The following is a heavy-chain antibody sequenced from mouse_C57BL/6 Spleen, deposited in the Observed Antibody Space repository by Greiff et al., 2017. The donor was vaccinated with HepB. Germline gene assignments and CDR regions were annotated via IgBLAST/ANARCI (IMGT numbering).Heavy chain of an antibody. J-gene: IGHJ3*01. Sequence: EVQVVESGGGLVKPGGSLKLSCAASGFTFSSYAMSWVRQTPEKRLEWVATISDGGSYTYYPDNVKGRFTISRDNAKNNLYLQMSHLKSDDTAMYYCARGYDYDEDFAYWGQGTLVTVSA. CDR1: GFTFSSYA. CDR3: ARGYDYDEDFAY. D-gene: IGHD2-4*01. V-gene: IGHV5-4*01. CDR2: ISDGGSYT.